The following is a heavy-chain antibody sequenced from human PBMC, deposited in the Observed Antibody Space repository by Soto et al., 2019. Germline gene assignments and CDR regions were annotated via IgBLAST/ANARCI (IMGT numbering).Heavy chain of an antibody. CDR1: XXXXXXXG. Sequence: QVQLVESGGGXXXXGXXXXXXCXAXXXXXXXXGMHXXXXAPGKGLEWVALISYDDSKIYYIDSVKGRFTISRDNSENTLYLQMNSLRVEDTALYYCASWSDREGFAYWGQGTLVTVSS. V-gene: IGHV3-30*03. D-gene: IGHD3-3*01. CDR3: ASWSDREGFAY. J-gene: IGHJ4*02. CDR2: ISYDDSKI.